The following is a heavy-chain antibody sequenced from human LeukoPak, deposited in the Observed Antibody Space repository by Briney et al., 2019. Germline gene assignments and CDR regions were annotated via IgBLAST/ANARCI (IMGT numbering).Heavy chain of an antibody. CDR3: ARTLGRGPRKDFDY. Sequence: SETLSLTCAVYGGSFSGYYWSWIRQPPGKGLEWIGEINHSGSTNYNPSLKSRVTISVDTSKNQFSLKLSSVTAADTAVYYCARTLGRGPRKDFDYWGQGTLVTVSS. CDR1: GGSFSGYY. CDR2: INHSGST. D-gene: IGHD7-27*01. J-gene: IGHJ4*02. V-gene: IGHV4-34*01.